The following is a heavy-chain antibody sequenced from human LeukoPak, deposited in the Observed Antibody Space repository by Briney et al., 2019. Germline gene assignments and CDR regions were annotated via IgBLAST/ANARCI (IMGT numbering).Heavy chain of an antibody. CDR2: IYYSGST. J-gene: IGHJ4*02. D-gene: IGHD4-17*01. CDR1: GGSISSSSYY. Sequence: SETLSLTCTVSGGSISSSSYYWGWIRQPPGKGLEWIGYIYYSGSTNYNPSLKSRVTISVDTSKNQFSLKLSSVTAADTAVYYCARALYGDPSLDYWGQGTLVTVSS. V-gene: IGHV4-61*05. CDR3: ARALYGDPSLDY.